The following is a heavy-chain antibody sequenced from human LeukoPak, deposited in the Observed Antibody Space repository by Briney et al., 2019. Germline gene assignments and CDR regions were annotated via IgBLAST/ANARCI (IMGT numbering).Heavy chain of an antibody. J-gene: IGHJ4*02. Sequence: SETLSLTCTVSGGPISSSRYYWGWIRQPPGKGLEWIGSIYYSGSTYYNPSLKSRVTISVDTSKNQFSLKLTSVTAADTAVYYCARCPYGGSGGSCYSWFSPWGQGTLVTVSS. CDR1: GGPISSSRYY. V-gene: IGHV4-39*01. CDR3: ARCPYGGSGGSCYSWFSP. CDR2: IYYSGST. D-gene: IGHD2-15*01.